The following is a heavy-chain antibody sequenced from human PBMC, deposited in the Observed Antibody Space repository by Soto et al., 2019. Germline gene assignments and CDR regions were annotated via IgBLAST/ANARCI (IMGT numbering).Heavy chain of an antibody. CDR3: ARGWGYSYGLQVAFDI. CDR2: ISSSSYI. CDR1: GFTFSSYS. Sequence: GGSLRLSCAASGFTFSSYSMNWVRQAPGKGLEWVSSISSSSYIYYADSVKGRFTISRDNAKNSLYLQMNSLRAEDTAVYYCARGWGYSYGLQVAFDIWGQGTMVTVSS. J-gene: IGHJ3*02. D-gene: IGHD5-18*01. V-gene: IGHV3-21*01.